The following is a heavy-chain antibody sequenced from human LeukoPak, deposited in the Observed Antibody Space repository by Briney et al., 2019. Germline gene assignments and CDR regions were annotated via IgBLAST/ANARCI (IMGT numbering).Heavy chain of an antibody. V-gene: IGHV1-8*01. J-gene: IGHJ4*02. D-gene: IGHD6-19*01. CDR3: ASLIAVAGNRIIDY. CDR2: MNPNSGNT. CDR1: GYTFTSYD. Sequence: ASVKVSCKASGYTFTSYDINWVRQATGQGLEWMGWMNPNSGNTGYAQKFQGRVTMTRNTSISTAYMELSSLRSEDTAVYYCASLIAVAGNRIIDYWGQGTLVTVSS.